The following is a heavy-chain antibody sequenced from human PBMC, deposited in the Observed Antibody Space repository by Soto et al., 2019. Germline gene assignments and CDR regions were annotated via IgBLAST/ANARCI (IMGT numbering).Heavy chain of an antibody. CDR3: ARIAASGRGPWFDP. J-gene: IGHJ5*02. D-gene: IGHD6-13*01. CDR1: GYSISSSNW. Sequence: QVQLQESGPGLVKPSDTLSLTCAVSGYSISSSNWWGWIRQPPGKGLEWIGYINYSGSTYYNPSLKSRVTRSVDTSKNQFSLKLSSVTAVDTAVYYCARIAASGRGPWFDPWGQGTLVTVSS. V-gene: IGHV4-28*01. CDR2: INYSGST.